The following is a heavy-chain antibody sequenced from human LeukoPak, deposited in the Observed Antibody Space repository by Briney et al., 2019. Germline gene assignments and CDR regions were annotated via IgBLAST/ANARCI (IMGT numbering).Heavy chain of an antibody. CDR2: IYYGGST. CDR1: GGSISRSSYY. Sequence: PSETLSLTCTVSGGSISRSSYYWGWIRQTPGKGPEWIGSIYYGGSTYYNPSLKSRVTISVDTSKNQFSLKLSSVTAADTAVYYCARGLSSGWYNYWGQGTLVTVSS. V-gene: IGHV4-39*01. D-gene: IGHD6-19*01. J-gene: IGHJ4*02. CDR3: ARGLSSGWYNY.